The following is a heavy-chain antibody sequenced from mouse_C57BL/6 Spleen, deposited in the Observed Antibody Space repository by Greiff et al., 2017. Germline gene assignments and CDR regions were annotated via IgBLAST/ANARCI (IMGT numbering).Heavy chain of an antibody. Sequence: VKLMESGPELVKPGASVKISCKASGYAFSSSWMNWVKQRPGKGLEWIGRIYPGDGDTNYNGKFKGKATLTADKSSSTAYMQLSSLTSEDSAVYFCARTITTVVDHWFAYWGQGTLVTVSA. J-gene: IGHJ3*01. CDR3: ARTITTVVDHWFAY. D-gene: IGHD1-1*01. CDR2: IYPGDGDT. CDR1: GYAFSSSW. V-gene: IGHV1-82*01.